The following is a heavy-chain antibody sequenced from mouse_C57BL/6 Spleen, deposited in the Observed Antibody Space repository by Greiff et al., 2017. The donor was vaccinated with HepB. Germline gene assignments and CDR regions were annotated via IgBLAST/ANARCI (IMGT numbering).Heavy chain of an antibody. CDR3: TRSNYGSDYAMDY. Sequence: EVQLQQSGTVLARPGASVKMSCKPSGYTFTSYWMHWVKQRPGQGLEWIGAIYPGNSDTSYNQKFKGKAKLTAVTSASTAYMELSSLTNEDSAVYYCTRSNYGSDYAMDYWGQGTSVTVSS. D-gene: IGHD1-1*01. J-gene: IGHJ4*01. CDR2: IYPGNSDT. V-gene: IGHV1-5*01. CDR1: GYTFTSYW.